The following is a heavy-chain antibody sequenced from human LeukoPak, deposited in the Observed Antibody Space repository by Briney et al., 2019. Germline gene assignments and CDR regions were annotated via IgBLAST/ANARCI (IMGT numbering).Heavy chain of an antibody. CDR1: GFTFSDYY. J-gene: IGHJ3*02. CDR3: AREALIRGYCSGGSCYDAFDI. Sequence: GGSLRLSCAASGFTFSDYYMSWIRQAPGKGLEWVSYISSSGSTIYYADSVKGRFTISRDNAKNSLYLQMNSLRAEDTAVYYCAREALIRGYCSGGSCYDAFDIWGQGAMVTVSS. V-gene: IGHV3-11*01. CDR2: ISSSGSTI. D-gene: IGHD2-15*01.